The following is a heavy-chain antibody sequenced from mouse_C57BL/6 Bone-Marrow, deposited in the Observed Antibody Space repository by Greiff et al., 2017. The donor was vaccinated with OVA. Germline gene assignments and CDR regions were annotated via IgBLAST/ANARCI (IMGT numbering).Heavy chain of an antibody. CDR1: GYAFSSSW. J-gene: IGHJ3*01. CDR2: IYPGDGDT. V-gene: IGHV1-82*01. Sequence: QVQLQQSGPELVKPGASVKISCKASGYAFSSSWMNWVKQRPGKGLEWIGRIYPGDGDTNYNGKFKGKATLTADKSSSTAYMQLSSLTSEDSAVYFCARGKYYGSSYAYWGQGTLVTVSA. D-gene: IGHD1-1*01. CDR3: ARGKYYGSSYAY.